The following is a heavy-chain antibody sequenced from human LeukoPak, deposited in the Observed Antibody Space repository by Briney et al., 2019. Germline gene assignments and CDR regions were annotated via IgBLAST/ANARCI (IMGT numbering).Heavy chain of an antibody. D-gene: IGHD1-26*01. V-gene: IGHV3-74*01. CDR3: AKELESWEIFEY. CDR1: GLTFSSHW. J-gene: IGHJ4*02. Sequence: GGSLRLSCAASGLTFSSHWMHWVRQAPGKGLVWVSRITNDGSSTTYADSVKGRFTISRDNAKNMLYLQVNSLRAEDTALYYCAKELESWEIFEYWGQGTLVTVSS. CDR2: ITNDGSST.